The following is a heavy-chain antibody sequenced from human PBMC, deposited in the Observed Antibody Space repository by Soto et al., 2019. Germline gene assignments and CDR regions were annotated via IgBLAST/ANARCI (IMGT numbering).Heavy chain of an antibody. D-gene: IGHD3-22*01. V-gene: IGHV4-38-2*01. CDR3: ARISSYYNFDF. CDR2: VYYDGAT. CDR1: GYSISSGYY. J-gene: IGHJ4*02. Sequence: SETLSLTCAVSGYSISSGYYWGWIRQAPGEGLEWLGTVYYDGATYYNPSLKSRVSISVDTSKNKFSLKLSSLTAAGTAVYYCARISSYYNFDFWGQGTLVTVSS.